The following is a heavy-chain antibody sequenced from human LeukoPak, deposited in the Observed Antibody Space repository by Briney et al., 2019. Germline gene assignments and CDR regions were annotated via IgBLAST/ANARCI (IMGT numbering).Heavy chain of an antibody. V-gene: IGHV3-7*01. J-gene: IGHJ5*02. Sequence: GGSLRLSCEASGFTFNNYRMSWLRQTPGKGLEWVANIKQDGSEEYYLDSVKGRFSVSRDNGEDSLYLQVNSLSAEDTAIYYCARSYISPNWFDPWGQGTLVTVSS. CDR3: ARSYISPNWFDP. CDR1: GFTFNNYR. CDR2: IKQDGSEE. D-gene: IGHD3-16*01.